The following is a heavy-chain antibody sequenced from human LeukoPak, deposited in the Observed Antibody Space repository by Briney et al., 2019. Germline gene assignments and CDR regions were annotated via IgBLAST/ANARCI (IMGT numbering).Heavy chain of an antibody. D-gene: IGHD2-2*01. V-gene: IGHV4-59*11. CDR1: GGSISSHY. Sequence: SETLSLTCTVSGGSISSHYWGWIRQPPGKGLEWIGYIYYSGSTNYNPSLKSRVTISVDTSKNQFSLKLSSVTAADTAVYYCARWPAAMDAFDIWGQGTMVTVSS. J-gene: IGHJ3*02. CDR2: IYYSGST. CDR3: ARWPAAMDAFDI.